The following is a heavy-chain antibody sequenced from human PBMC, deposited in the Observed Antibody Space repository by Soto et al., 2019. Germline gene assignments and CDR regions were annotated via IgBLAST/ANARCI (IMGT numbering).Heavy chain of an antibody. CDR3: AKGVDFWSGYYDY. V-gene: IGHV3-33*06. J-gene: IGHJ4*02. CDR1: GGSFSGYY. D-gene: IGHD3-3*01. CDR2: IWYDGSNK. Sequence: LSLTCAVYGGSFSGYYWSWIRQPPGKGLEWVALIWYDGSNKYYVDSVKGRFTISRDDSKSTLYLQMNSLRAEDSAVYYCAKGVDFWSGYYDYWGQGTLVTVSS.